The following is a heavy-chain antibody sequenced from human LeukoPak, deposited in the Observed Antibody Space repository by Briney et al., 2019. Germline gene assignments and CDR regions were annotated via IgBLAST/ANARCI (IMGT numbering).Heavy chain of an antibody. Sequence: ASVQVSCKASGYTFTSYAMNWVRQAPGQGLEWMGWINTNTGNPTYAQGFTGRFVFSLDTSVSTAYLQISSLKAEDTAVYYCAAGGPLYHYYYYYGMDVWGQGTTVTVSS. V-gene: IGHV7-4-1*02. CDR3: AAGGPLYHYYYYYGMDV. J-gene: IGHJ6*02. CDR1: GYTFTSYA. CDR2: INTNTGNP. D-gene: IGHD2-2*02.